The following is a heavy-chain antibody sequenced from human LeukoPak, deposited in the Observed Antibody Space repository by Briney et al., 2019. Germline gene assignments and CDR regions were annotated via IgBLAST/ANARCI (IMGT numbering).Heavy chain of an antibody. D-gene: IGHD3-9*01. Sequence: VGSLRLSCAASGFTFSSYGMHWVRQAPGKGLEWVAVISYDGGNKYYADSVKGRFTISRDNSKNTLYLQMNSLRAEDTAVYYCAKFDEYTLHGAFDIWGQGTMVTVSS. V-gene: IGHV3-30*18. CDR1: GFTFSSYG. J-gene: IGHJ3*02. CDR3: AKFDEYTLHGAFDI. CDR2: ISYDGGNK.